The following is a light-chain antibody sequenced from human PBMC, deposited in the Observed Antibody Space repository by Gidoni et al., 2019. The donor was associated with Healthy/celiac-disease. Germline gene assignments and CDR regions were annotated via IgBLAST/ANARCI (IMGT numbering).Light chain of an antibody. CDR3: QQRSNWPLIT. CDR1: QSVSSY. J-gene: IGKJ5*01. V-gene: IGKV3-11*01. CDR2: DAS. Sequence: EIVLTQSPATLSLSPGERATLSCRASQSVSSYLAWYQQKPGQAPRLLIYDASNRATGIPARFSGSGSGTDFTLTISSLEPEDFAVYYCQQRSNWPLITFXQXTQLEIK.